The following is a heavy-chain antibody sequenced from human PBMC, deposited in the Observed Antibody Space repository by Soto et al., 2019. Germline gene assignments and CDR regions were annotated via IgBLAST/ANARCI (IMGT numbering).Heavy chain of an antibody. CDR2: IYNSGST. D-gene: IGHD3-22*01. CDR1: GGSISSGGYY. Sequence: SETLSLTCTVSGGSISSGGYYWSWIRQHPGKGLEWIGYIYNSGSTYYNPSLKSRVTISVDTSKNQFSLKLSSVTAADTAVYYCARGGYYDSSGYNDYWGQGTLVTVSS. CDR3: ARGGYYDSSGYNDY. V-gene: IGHV4-31*03. J-gene: IGHJ4*02.